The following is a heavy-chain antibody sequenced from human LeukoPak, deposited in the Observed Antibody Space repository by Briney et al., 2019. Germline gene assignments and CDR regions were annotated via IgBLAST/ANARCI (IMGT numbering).Heavy chain of an antibody. J-gene: IGHJ4*02. V-gene: IGHV3-11*06. Sequence: GGSLRLSCAASGFRFSDYYMYWIRQAPGKGLEWVPYISDSSSHTNYADSVKGRFTISRDNAKNSLCLQMNSLRAEDTAVYYCAREGYYYDSSGYYYNSGFDYWGQGTLVTVSS. CDR2: ISDSSSHT. CDR3: AREGYYYDSSGYYYNSGFDY. CDR1: GFRFSDYY. D-gene: IGHD3-22*01.